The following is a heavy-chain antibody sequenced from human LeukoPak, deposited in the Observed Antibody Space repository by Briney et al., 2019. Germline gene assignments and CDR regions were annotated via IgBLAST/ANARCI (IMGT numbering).Heavy chain of an antibody. CDR3: ARDFRFLDDY. V-gene: IGHV3-7*01. CDR1: GFTFSSYW. J-gene: IGHJ4*02. D-gene: IGHD3-3*01. CDR2: IKQDGSEK. Sequence: GGSLRLSCAASGFTFSSYWMTWVRRTPGKGLEWVANIKQDGSEKYYVDSVKGRFTISRDNAKNSLYLQMNSLRAEDTAVYYCARDFRFLDDYWGQGTLVTVSS.